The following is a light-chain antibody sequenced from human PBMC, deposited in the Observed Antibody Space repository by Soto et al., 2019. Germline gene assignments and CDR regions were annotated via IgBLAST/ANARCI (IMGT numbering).Light chain of an antibody. CDR2: EVS. Sequence: ALTQPPSASGSPGQSVTISCTGTSSDVGGYNYVSWYQQHPGKAPKLMIYEVSKRPSGVPDRFSGSKSGNTASLTVSGLQAEDEADYYCNSYVGNNNFVFGTGTQVTVL. V-gene: IGLV2-8*01. J-gene: IGLJ1*01. CDR1: SSDVGGYNY. CDR3: NSYVGNNNFV.